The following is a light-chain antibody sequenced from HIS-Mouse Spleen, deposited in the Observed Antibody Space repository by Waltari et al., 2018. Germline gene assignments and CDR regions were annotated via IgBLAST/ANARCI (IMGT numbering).Light chain of an antibody. V-gene: IGLV3-25*03. J-gene: IGLJ3*02. CDR3: QSADSSGTYWV. CDR1: ALPKQY. Sequence: SYELTQPPSVSVSPGQTARITCSGDALPKQYAYWYQQKPGQAPGLGLYKDSERPSGIPERFSGSSSGTTVTLTISGVQAEDEADYYCQSADSSGTYWVFGGGTKLTVL. CDR2: KDS.